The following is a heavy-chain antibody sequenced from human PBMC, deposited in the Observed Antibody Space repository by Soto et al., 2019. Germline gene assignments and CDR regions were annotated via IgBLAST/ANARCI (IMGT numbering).Heavy chain of an antibody. CDR2: IIPIFGTA. CDR1: GGTFSSYA. D-gene: IGHD3-10*01. V-gene: IGHV1-69*06. CDR3: ARDRNYYGSGSYYRGSYFDY. Sequence: QVQLVQSGAEVKKPGSSVKVSCKASGGTFSSYAISWVRQAPGQGLEWMGGIIPIFGTANYAQKFQGRVTITADKSTSTAYMELSSLRSEDTAVYYCARDRNYYGSGSYYRGSYFDYWGQGTLVTVSS. J-gene: IGHJ4*02.